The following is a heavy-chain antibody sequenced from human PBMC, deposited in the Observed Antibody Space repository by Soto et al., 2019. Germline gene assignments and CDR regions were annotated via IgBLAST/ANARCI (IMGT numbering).Heavy chain of an antibody. D-gene: IGHD5-18*01. CDR1: GFTFSSYS. CDR3: ARDRPGYSYGLDY. CDR2: ISSSSSTI. Sequence: GGSLRLSCAASGFTFSSYSMNWVHQAPGKGLGWVSYISSSSSTIYYADSVKGRFTISRDNAKNSLYLQMNSLRAEDTAVYYCARDRPGYSYGLDYWGQATLVTVSS. J-gene: IGHJ4*02. V-gene: IGHV3-48*01.